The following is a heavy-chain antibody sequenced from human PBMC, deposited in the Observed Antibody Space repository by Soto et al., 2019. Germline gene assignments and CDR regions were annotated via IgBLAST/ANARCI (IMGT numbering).Heavy chain of an antibody. J-gene: IGHJ4*02. D-gene: IGHD3-9*01. Sequence: QITLKECGPMLVKPTQTLTLTCTFSGFSLSTSGMGVAWIRQPPGKALEWLALIYWDDDKRYSPSLKSRLTITKDTSKNQVVLTMTNMDPVDTATYYCAHSRKSFYDILTGYNYWGQGTLVTVSS. V-gene: IGHV2-5*02. CDR3: AHSRKSFYDILTGYNY. CDR1: GFSLSTSGMG. CDR2: IYWDDDK.